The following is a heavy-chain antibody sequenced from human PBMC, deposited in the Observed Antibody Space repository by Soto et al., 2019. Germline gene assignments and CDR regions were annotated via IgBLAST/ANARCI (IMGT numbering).Heavy chain of an antibody. CDR2: ISGSGYNT. D-gene: IGHD7-27*01. Sequence: EVQLLESGGGLVQPGGSLRLSCVASGFTFSTHAISWVRQTPGNGLEWVSSISGSGYNTFYADSVKGRVTISRHNSNNTLYLQINSPRAEDTAVYFCAKVPRSGEDLYSGVDVWGQGTTVTVSS. CDR3: AKVPRSGEDLYSGVDV. J-gene: IGHJ6*02. V-gene: IGHV3-23*01. CDR1: GFTFSTHA.